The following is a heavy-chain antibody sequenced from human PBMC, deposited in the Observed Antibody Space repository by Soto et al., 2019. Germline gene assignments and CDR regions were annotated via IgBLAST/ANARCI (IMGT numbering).Heavy chain of an antibody. D-gene: IGHD3-16*01. CDR1: GGTFSSYA. V-gene: IGHV1-69*13. CDR2: IIPIFGTA. J-gene: IGHJ6*02. CDR3: ARDAPFMITFGGVTDYYGMDV. Sequence: SVKVSCKASGGTFSSYAISWVRQAPGQGLEWMGGIIPIFGTANYAQRFQGRVTITADESTSTAYMELSSLRSEDTAVYYCARDAPFMITFGGVTDYYGMDVWGQGTTVTVSS.